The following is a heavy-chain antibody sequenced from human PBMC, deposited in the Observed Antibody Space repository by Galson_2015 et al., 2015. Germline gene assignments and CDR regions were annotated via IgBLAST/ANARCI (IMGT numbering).Heavy chain of an antibody. Sequence: CAISGDSVSNNSATWNWIRQSPSRGLEWLGRTYYRSRWNSDYAVSVKSRITINPDTSKNQFSLQLKSVTPEDTAAYYCARETRISGTNGDFDYWGQGALVTVSS. J-gene: IGHJ4*02. D-gene: IGHD1-7*01. CDR1: GDSVSNNSAT. CDR3: ARETRISGTNGDFDY. V-gene: IGHV6-1*01. CDR2: TYYRSRWNS.